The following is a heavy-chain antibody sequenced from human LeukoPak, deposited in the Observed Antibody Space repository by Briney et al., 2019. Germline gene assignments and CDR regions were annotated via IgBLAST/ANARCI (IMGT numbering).Heavy chain of an antibody. D-gene: IGHD1-26*01. CDR3: AKGASVGATGPDY. J-gene: IGHJ4*02. Sequence: PGGSLRLSCAASGFSFSSYSMNWVRQAPGKGLEWVSSISSSSSYIYYADSVKGRFTISRDNAKNSLYLQMNSLRAEDTAVYYCAKGASVGATGPDYWGQGTLVTVSS. CDR2: ISSSSSYI. V-gene: IGHV3-21*01. CDR1: GFSFSSYS.